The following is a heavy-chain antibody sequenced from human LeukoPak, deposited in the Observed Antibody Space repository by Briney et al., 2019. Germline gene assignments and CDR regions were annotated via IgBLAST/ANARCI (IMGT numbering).Heavy chain of an antibody. D-gene: IGHD3-22*01. CDR1: GYTFTSYG. CDR2: ISAYNGNT. CDR3: ARADYYDSTSPFDY. J-gene: IGHJ4*02. V-gene: IGHV1-18*01. Sequence: ASVKVSCTASGYTFTSYGISWVRQAPGPELERMGWISAYNGNTNYAQKLQGRVTMTTDTSTSTAYMELRSLRSDDTAVYYCARADYYDSTSPFDYWGQGTLVTVSS.